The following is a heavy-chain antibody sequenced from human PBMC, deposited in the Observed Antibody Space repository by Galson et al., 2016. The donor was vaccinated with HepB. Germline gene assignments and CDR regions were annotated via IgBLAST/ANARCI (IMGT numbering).Heavy chain of an antibody. CDR2: IYTNGGP. Sequence: TLSLTCTVSGVSISSVSYYWGWIRQPAGKGLEWIGRIYTNGGPNYNPPLKSRVTISLDSSENQFFLNLTSVTAAATAVYYCARTTISAHPYFDYWGQGTLVSVSS. CDR1: GVSISSVSYY. J-gene: IGHJ4*02. V-gene: IGHV4-61*02. CDR3: ARTTISAHPYFDY. D-gene: IGHD2-21*02.